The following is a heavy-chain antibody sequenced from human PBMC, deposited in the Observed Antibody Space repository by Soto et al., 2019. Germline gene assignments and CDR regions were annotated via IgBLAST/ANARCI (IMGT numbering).Heavy chain of an antibody. J-gene: IGHJ5*02. CDR1: GGSIGGVGYA. V-gene: IGHV4-30-2*01. CDR2: MYHSGTF. CDR3: PRGQFYPGSGNFNTLMFDA. Sequence: SETLSLTCAVSGGSIGGVGYAWSWIRQPPGGGLEWIGYMYHSGTFLKSPSLKTRLTMSLDMSNNQFSLTLNSMTAADTAVYYCPRGQFYPGSGNFNTLMFDAWCQGIQVTVSS. D-gene: IGHD3-10*01.